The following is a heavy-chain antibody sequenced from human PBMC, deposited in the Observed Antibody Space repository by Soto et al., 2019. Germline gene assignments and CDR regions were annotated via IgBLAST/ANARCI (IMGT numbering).Heavy chain of an antibody. CDR1: GGSISSSSYY. CDR2: IYYSGST. Sequence: SETLSLTCTVSGGSISSSSYYWGWIRQPPGKGLEWIGSIYYSGSTYYNPSLKSRVTISVDTSKNQFSLKLSSVTAADTAVYYCARPSYSSGRRQYFQHWGQGTLVTVSS. D-gene: IGHD6-19*01. J-gene: IGHJ1*01. V-gene: IGHV4-39*01. CDR3: ARPSYSSGRRQYFQH.